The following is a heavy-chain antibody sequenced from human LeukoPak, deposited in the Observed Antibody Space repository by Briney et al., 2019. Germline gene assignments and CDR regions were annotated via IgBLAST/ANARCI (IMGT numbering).Heavy chain of an antibody. D-gene: IGHD1/OR15-1a*01. V-gene: IGHV6-1*01. CDR1: GDSVSSNTAA. J-gene: IGHJ5*02. CDR3: ASAYRAPMNNINGWFDP. Sequence: SQTLSLTCATSGDSVSSNTAAWDCTRHSPSSGLEWLGRTYYSPKWYTDYAVTVKTRLTINTDTSKNQFSLQLNSVTPEDTAVYYCASAYRAPMNNINGWFDPWGQGTLVAVFS. CDR2: TYYSPKWYT.